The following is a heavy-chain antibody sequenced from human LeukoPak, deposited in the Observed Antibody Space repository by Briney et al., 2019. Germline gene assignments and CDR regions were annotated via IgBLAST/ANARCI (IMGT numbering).Heavy chain of an antibody. D-gene: IGHD1-26*01. CDR1: GFTFSSYG. J-gene: IGHJ4*02. CDR3: AKPPVRATTPY. CDR2: ISGSGGST. V-gene: IGHV3-23*01. Sequence: PAGSLSLACAASGFTFSSYGMSWVRQAPGKGLEWVSAISGSGGSTYYADSVKGRFTISRDNSKNTLYLQMNSLRAEDTAVYYCAKPPVRATTPYWGEGTLVTVSS.